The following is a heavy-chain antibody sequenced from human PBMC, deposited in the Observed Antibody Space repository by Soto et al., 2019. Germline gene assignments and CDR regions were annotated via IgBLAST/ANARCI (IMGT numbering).Heavy chain of an antibody. V-gene: IGHV4-39*01. Sequence: QLQPQESGPGLVKPSETLSLTCTVSGGSISSSSFYWGWIRQPPGKGLEWIGSIYYSGSTYNNPSLKSRVTLSVATSKNQFSLKLSYVPAADTAVYYCARQFNYDSSGYHPDAFDIWGQGTMVTVSS. J-gene: IGHJ3*02. D-gene: IGHD3-22*01. CDR3: ARQFNYDSSGYHPDAFDI. CDR1: GGSISSSSFY. CDR2: IYYSGST.